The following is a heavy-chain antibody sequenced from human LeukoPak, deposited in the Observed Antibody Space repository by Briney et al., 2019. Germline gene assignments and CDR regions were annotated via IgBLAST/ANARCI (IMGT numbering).Heavy chain of an antibody. CDR2: IRQDGSEK. CDR1: GFTFSSYW. J-gene: IGHJ4*02. Sequence: GGSLRLSCEASGFTFSSYWMNWVRQAPGKGLEWVANIRQDGSEKRYVDSVKGRFSISRDNAKNSLYLQMSSLRAEDTAVYYCAKGHYYGSGSLDYWGQGTLVTVSS. D-gene: IGHD3-10*01. V-gene: IGHV3-7*03. CDR3: AKGHYYGSGSLDY.